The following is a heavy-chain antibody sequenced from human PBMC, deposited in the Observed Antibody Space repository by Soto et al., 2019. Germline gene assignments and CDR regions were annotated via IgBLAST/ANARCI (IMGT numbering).Heavy chain of an antibody. Sequence: SETLSLTCTVSGGSISGYYWSWIRQPPGKGLEWIGYMYNTGSTDYNPSFKSRVTISVDTSKNQFSLKLSSVTAADTAVYYCARRDIVATIDYWGQGTLVTVSS. CDR3: ARRDIVATIDY. V-gene: IGHV4-59*08. CDR2: MYNTGST. J-gene: IGHJ4*02. D-gene: IGHD5-12*01. CDR1: GGSISGYY.